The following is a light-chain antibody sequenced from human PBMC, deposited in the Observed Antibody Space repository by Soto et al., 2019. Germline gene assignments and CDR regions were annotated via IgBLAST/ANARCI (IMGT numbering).Light chain of an antibody. CDR1: RGVGTSY. J-gene: IGKJ2*01. CDR3: QQYGRSPL. Sequence: ENVLTQSPGTLSLSPGETASLSCRASRGVGTSYLAWYQQKPGQAPWLLLYGTSNRATGIPDRFSGSGSGKDFALTISGLQPEDFAVYFCQQYGRSPLFGQGTKLEIK. CDR2: GTS. V-gene: IGKV3-20*01.